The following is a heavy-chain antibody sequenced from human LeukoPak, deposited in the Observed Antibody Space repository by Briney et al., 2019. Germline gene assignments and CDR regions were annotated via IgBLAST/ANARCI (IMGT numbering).Heavy chain of an antibody. CDR2: IIPIFGTA. D-gene: IGHD3-10*01. J-gene: IGHJ3*02. CDR3: ARDYYGSGSYYRSDAFDI. Sequence: SVKVSCKASGGTFSSYATSWVRQAPGQGLEWMGGIIPIFGTANYAQKFQGRVTITADESTSTAYMELSSLRSEDTAVYYCARDYYGSGSYYRSDAFDIWGQGTMVTVSS. V-gene: IGHV1-69*13. CDR1: GGTFSSYA.